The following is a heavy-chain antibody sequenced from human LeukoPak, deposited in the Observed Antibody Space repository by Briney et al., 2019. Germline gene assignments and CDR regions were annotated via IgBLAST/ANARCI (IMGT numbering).Heavy chain of an antibody. D-gene: IGHD6-19*01. CDR2: VSCFNGDT. Sequence: ASVKVSCKASGGTFSSYAISWVRQAPGQGLEWMGWVSCFNGDTHYAQKFQGRVTMTRDTSTTTAYMELRSLRSDDTALYYCARDPTNTSGRYAYFDFWGQGTLVTVSS. V-gene: IGHV1-18*01. CDR3: ARDPTNTSGRYAYFDF. CDR1: GGTFSSYA. J-gene: IGHJ4*02.